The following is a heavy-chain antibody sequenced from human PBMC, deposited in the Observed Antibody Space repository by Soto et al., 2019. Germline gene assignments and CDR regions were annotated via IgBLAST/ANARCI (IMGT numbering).Heavy chain of an antibody. D-gene: IGHD6-19*01. J-gene: IGHJ4*02. CDR1: GYTFTGYY. CDR2: INPNSGGT. Sequence: WASVKVSCKASGYTFTGYYMHWVRQAPGQGLEWMEWINPNSGGTNYAQKFQGRVTMTRDTSISTAYMELSRLRSDDTAVYYCARGPGYSSGWYARPPSKFDYWGQGTLVTVSS. V-gene: IGHV1-2*02. CDR3: ARGPGYSSGWYARPPSKFDY.